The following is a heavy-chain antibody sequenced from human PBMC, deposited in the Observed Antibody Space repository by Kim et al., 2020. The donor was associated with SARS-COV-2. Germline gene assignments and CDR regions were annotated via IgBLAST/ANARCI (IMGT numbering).Heavy chain of an antibody. V-gene: IGHV4-31*02. CDR3: ARGASDHQTVDY. D-gene: IGHD3-10*01. Sequence: YYTPSLKSRVTISVDTSKNQFSLKPSSVTAADTAVYYCARGASDHQTVDYWGQGTLVTVSS. J-gene: IGHJ4*02.